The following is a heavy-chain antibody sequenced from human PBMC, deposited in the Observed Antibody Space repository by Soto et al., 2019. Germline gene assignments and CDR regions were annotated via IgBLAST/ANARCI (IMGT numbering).Heavy chain of an antibody. CDR2: ISYNGSP. V-gene: IGHV4-59*13. J-gene: IGHJ4*02. Sequence: SETLSLTCTVSGGSISGYYWSWIRQPPGKGLEWIGYISYNGSPNYSPSLKSRVTISVDTSQNQFSLKLNYVTAADTAVFYCARAGRSSSKTVLDYCGQGTLVTVSA. D-gene: IGHD6-19*01. CDR1: GGSISGYY. CDR3: ARAGRSSSKTVLDY.